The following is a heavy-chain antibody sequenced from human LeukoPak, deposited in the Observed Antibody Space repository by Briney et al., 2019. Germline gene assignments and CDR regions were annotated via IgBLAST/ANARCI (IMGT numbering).Heavy chain of an antibody. CDR1: GYTFTSYY. Sequence: GASVKVSCKASGYTFTSYYMHWVRQAPGQGLEWMGIINPSGGSTSYAQKFQGRVTMTRDTSTSTVYMELSSLRSEDTAVYYCARDADSGYDSPSFFDYWGQGTLVTVSS. CDR2: INPSGGST. D-gene: IGHD5-12*01. J-gene: IGHJ4*02. V-gene: IGHV1-46*01. CDR3: ARDADSGYDSPSFFDY.